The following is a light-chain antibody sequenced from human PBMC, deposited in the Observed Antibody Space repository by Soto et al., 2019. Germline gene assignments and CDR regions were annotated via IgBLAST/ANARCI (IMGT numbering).Light chain of an antibody. Sequence: DIQMTQSPSSLSASVGDRATITCQTSQDISNYLNWYQQKPGKAPKLLIYDASNFETGVPSRFSGSGSGTDFTFTISSLQHDDIETYYCQQYDNLTFGGGTKGEIK. CDR2: DAS. CDR3: QQYDNLT. CDR1: QDISNY. J-gene: IGKJ4*01. V-gene: IGKV1-33*01.